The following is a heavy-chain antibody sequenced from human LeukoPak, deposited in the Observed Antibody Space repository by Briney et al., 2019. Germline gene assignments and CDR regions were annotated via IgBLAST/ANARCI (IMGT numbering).Heavy chain of an antibody. D-gene: IGHD5-12*01. CDR1: TYSFTSYW. CDR3: ARHAESGYSGYETPDY. V-gene: IGHV5-51*01. J-gene: IGHJ4*02. Sequence: KTGESLKISCKGSTYSFTSYWIGWVRQMPGKGLEWMGIIYPGDSDTGYSPSFQVQVTISADKSISTAYLQWSSLKASDTAMYYCARHAESGYSGYETPDYWGQGTLVTVSS. CDR2: IYPGDSDT.